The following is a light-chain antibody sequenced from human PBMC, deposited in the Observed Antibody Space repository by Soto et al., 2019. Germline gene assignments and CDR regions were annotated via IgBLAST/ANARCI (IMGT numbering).Light chain of an antibody. J-gene: IGLJ1*01. CDR3: SSYTDRKNLV. CDR2: EGS. V-gene: IGLV2-23*01. CDR1: SSDVGSYNL. Sequence: QSALTQPASVSGSPGQSITISCTGTSSDVGSYNLVSWYQQHPGKAPKLMIYEGSKRPSGVSNRFSGSKSGNTASLTISGLQAEDEADYYCSSYTDRKNLVFGTGTKVTVL.